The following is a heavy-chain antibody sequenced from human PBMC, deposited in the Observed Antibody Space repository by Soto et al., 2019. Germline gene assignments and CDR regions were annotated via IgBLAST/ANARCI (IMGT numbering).Heavy chain of an antibody. J-gene: IGHJ6*02. Sequence: SETLSLTCTVSGGSISSGGYYWGWIRQHPGKGLEWIGYIYYSGSTYYNPSLKSRVTISVDTSKNQFSLKLSSVTAADTAVYYCARDKYHYGSGKDGMDVWGQGTTVTVSS. CDR2: IYYSGST. CDR1: GGSISSGGYY. CDR3: ARDKYHYGSGKDGMDV. D-gene: IGHD3-10*01. V-gene: IGHV4-31*03.